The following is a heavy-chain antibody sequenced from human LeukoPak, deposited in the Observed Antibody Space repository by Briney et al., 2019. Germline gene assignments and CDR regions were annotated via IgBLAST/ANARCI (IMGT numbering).Heavy chain of an antibody. J-gene: IGHJ4*02. V-gene: IGHV3-21*01. D-gene: IGHD2-2*01. CDR3: ARGRWEGYCSSTSCYGFDY. CDR1: GFTFSSYS. Sequence: GGSLRLSCAASGFTFSSYSMNWVRQAPGKGLEWVSSISSSSSCIYYADSVKGRFTISRDNAKNSLYLQMNSLRAEDTAVYYCARGRWEGYCSSTSCYGFDYWGQGTLVTVSS. CDR2: ISSSSSCI.